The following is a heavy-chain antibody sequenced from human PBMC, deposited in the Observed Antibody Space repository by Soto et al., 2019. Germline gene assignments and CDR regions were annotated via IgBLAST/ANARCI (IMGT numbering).Heavy chain of an antibody. CDR2: ISYDGSNK. J-gene: IGHJ6*02. D-gene: IGHD2-15*01. CDR1: GFTFSSYA. CDR3: ARGVAYPGRKAMDV. Sequence: GGSLRLSCAASGFTFSSYAMHWVRQAPGKGLEWVAVISYDGSNKYYADSVKGRFTISRDNSKNTLYLQMNSLRAEDTAVYYCARGVAYPGRKAMDVWGQGTTVTVSS. V-gene: IGHV3-30-3*01.